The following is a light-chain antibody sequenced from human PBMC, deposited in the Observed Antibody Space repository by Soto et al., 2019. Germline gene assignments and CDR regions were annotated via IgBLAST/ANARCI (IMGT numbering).Light chain of an antibody. CDR3: QQYNSYSQT. CDR1: QGIRND. Sequence: AIQMTQAPSSLSASLGDRVTITCRASQGIRNDLGWYQQKPGKAPKFLIYDASSLESWVPSRFSGSGSGTEFTLTISSLQPDDFATYYCQQYNSYSQTFGQGTKVDIK. V-gene: IGKV1-13*02. J-gene: IGKJ1*01. CDR2: DAS.